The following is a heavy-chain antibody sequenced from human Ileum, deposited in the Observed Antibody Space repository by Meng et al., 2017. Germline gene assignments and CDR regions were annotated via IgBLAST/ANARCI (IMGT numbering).Heavy chain of an antibody. D-gene: IGHD4-11*01. J-gene: IGHJ4*02. CDR3: AHKTTVTTSGRGLFDY. Sequence: ITVKESGPYPVKPTQTLTLTCTFSGFSLSTSGVGVGWIRQPPGKALEWLALIYWDDDKRYSPSLKSRLTITKDTSKNQVVLTMTNMDPVDTATYYCAHKTTVTTSGRGLFDYWGQGTLVTVSS. V-gene: IGHV2-5*02. CDR2: IYWDDDK. CDR1: GFSLSTSGVG.